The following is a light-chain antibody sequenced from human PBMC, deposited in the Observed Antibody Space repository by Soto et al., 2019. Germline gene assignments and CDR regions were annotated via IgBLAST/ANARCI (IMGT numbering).Light chain of an antibody. V-gene: IGKV3-11*01. J-gene: IGKJ5*01. CDR1: QTISSY. CDR3: QQRSNWPIT. Sequence: IVLAQSPGTLSLSPGERGTLSCRASQTISSYLAWYQQKPGQAPRLLIYDTSNRATGIPPRFSGSGSGTDFTLTISSLEPEDFAVYYCQQRSNWPITFGQGTRLENK. CDR2: DTS.